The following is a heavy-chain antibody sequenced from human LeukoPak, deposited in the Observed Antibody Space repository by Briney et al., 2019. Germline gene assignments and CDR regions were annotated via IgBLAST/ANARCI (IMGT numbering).Heavy chain of an antibody. J-gene: IGHJ4*02. Sequence: SETLSLTCAVSGGSISSGGYSWSWIRQPPGKGLEWIGYIYHSGSTYYNPSLKSRVTISVDTSKNLFSLKLSSVTAADTAVYYCARDRPEWLRPFDYWGQGTLVTVPS. V-gene: IGHV4-30-2*01. D-gene: IGHD5-12*01. CDR3: ARDRPEWLRPFDY. CDR2: IYHSGST. CDR1: GGSISSGGYS.